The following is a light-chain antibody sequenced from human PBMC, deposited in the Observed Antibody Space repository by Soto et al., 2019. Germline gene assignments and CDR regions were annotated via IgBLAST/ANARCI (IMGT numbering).Light chain of an antibody. CDR2: EDI. V-gene: IGLV2-23*01. CDR1: SSDVGRYSL. CDR3: CSYAGSPSVV. J-gene: IGLJ2*01. Sequence: QSALTQPASVSGSPGQSITISCTGTSSDVGRYSLVSWYQQHPGKAPKLMIYEDIQRPSGVSNRFSGSKSGNTASLTISGLQTEDEADYYCCSYAGSPSVVFGGGTKLTVL.